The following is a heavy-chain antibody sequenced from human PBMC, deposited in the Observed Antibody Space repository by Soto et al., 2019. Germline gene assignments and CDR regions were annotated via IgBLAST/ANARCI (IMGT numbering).Heavy chain of an antibody. CDR1: VFTGSDYY. D-gene: IGHD3-10*02. J-gene: IGHJ4*02. V-gene: IGHV3-11*06. Sequence: SLRLSCSDSVFTGSDYYMSWIRQAPGKGLEWLSYSSNSGTYTRYADSVKGRFSISRDNAKNSPYLQINSLRGEDTATYYCARSGDNYNVLDYWGQGTPVTVSS. CDR3: ARSGDNYNVLDY. CDR2: SSNSGTYT.